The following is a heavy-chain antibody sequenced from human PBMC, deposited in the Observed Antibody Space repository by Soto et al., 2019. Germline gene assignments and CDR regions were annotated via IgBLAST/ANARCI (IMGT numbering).Heavy chain of an antibody. CDR2: LTWNSESI. CDR1: GFRFADYT. D-gene: IGHD6-13*01. J-gene: IGHJ5*02. CDR3: AKGAISGTLNWLDP. Sequence: ESGGGLVQPGRSLRLSCAASGFRFADYTMHWVRQAPGKGLEWVSGLTWNSESIAYADSVKGRFTISRDNAKNSLYLQMNSLRAEDTAFYFCAKGAISGTLNWLDPWGQGTLVTVSS. V-gene: IGHV3-9*01.